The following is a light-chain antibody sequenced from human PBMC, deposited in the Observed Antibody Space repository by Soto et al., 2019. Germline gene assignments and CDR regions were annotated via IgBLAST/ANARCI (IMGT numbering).Light chain of an antibody. J-gene: IGLJ1*01. CDR3: SSYTTSSTRV. CDR2: EVS. Sequence: QSALTQPASVSGSPGQSMTISCTGTSSDVGAYDFVSWYQQHPDKAPKLMIYEVSNRPSGVSHRFSGSKSVNTATLTISGLQAEDEAGYYCSSYTTSSTRVFGTGTKVTVL. CDR1: SSDVGAYDF. V-gene: IGLV2-14*03.